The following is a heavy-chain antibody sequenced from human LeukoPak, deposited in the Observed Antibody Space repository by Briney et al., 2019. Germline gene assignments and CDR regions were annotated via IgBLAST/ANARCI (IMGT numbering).Heavy chain of an antibody. CDR2: IYIRGST. CDR3: AKDWELGS. D-gene: IGHD1-26*01. CDR1: GASISSYY. J-gene: IGHJ5*02. V-gene: IGHV4-59*01. Sequence: SETLSLTCSVSGASISSYYWNCIRQPPGKGLEWIGNIYIRGSTNYNPSLESRVTISLDTSKDQFSLKLTSVTAADTAFYYCAKDWELGSWGRGTLVTVSS.